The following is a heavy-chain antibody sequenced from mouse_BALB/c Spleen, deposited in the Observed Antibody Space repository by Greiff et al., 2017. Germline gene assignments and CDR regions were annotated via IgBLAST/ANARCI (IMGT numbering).Heavy chain of an antibody. J-gene: IGHJ1*01. V-gene: IGHV2-9*02. CDR1: GFSLTSYG. D-gene: IGHD2-2*01. CDR2: IWAGGST. CDR3: ARDRGLGDGWYFDD. Sequence: QVQLKESGPGLVAPSQSLSITCTVSGFSLTSYGVHWVRQTPGKGLEWLGVIWAGGSTNYNSAIMSRLSISKDNSKSHVFLKMNRLQTDDTAMYYCARDRGLGDGWYFDDWGAGTTVTVSS.